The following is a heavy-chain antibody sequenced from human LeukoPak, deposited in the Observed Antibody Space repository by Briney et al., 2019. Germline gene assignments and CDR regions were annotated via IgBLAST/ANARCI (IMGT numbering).Heavy chain of an antibody. V-gene: IGHV1-69*04. D-gene: IGHD5-12*01. CDR1: GGTFSSYA. Sequence: ASATVSCKASGGTFSSYAISWVRQAPGQGLEWMGRIIPILGIANYAQKFQGRVTITADKSTSTAYMELSSLRSEDTAVYYCARGHSGYDLLSSPTVTTSIDYWGQGTLVTVSS. J-gene: IGHJ4*02. CDR2: IIPILGIA. CDR3: ARGHSGYDLLSSPTVTTSIDY.